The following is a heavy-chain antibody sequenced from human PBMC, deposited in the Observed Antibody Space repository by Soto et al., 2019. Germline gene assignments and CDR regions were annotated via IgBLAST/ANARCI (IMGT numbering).Heavy chain of an antibody. D-gene: IGHD3-10*01. V-gene: IGHV3-53*04. CDR1: GFTVSSNY. CDR3: ARGSMVRVTYYYYGMDV. CDR2: IYSGGST. J-gene: IGHJ6*02. Sequence: GGSLRLSCAASGFTVSSNYMSWVRQAPGKGLEWVSVIYSGGSTYYADSVKGRFTISRHNSKNTLYLQMNSLRAEDTAVYYCARGSMVRVTYYYYGMDVWGQGTTVTVSS.